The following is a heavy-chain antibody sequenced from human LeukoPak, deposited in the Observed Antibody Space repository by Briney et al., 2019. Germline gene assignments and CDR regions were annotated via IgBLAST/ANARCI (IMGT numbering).Heavy chain of an antibody. CDR2: ISSSSSYI. D-gene: IGHD1-1*01. Sequence: GGSLRLSCAASGFTFNTYTMNWVRQAPGKGLEWVSSISSSSSYIYYADSLKGRFTISRDNAKNSLYLQMNSLRAEDTAVYYCAREILEPGKTHEYWGQGTLVTVSS. V-gene: IGHV3-21*01. CDR1: GFTFNTYT. CDR3: AREILEPGKTHEY. J-gene: IGHJ4*02.